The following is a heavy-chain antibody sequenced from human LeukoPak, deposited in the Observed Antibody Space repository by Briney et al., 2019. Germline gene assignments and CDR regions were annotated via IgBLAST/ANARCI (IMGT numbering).Heavy chain of an antibody. CDR1: RYSFSTYA. Sequence: GASVKVSCKASRYSFSTYAFNWVRQATGQGLEWMGWMNPNSGNTGYAQKFQGRVTMTRNTSISTAYMELSSLRSEDTAVYYCARVGERSFFTGADAFDIWGQGTMVTVSS. CDR2: MNPNSGNT. CDR3: ARVGERSFFTGADAFDI. J-gene: IGHJ3*02. D-gene: IGHD2/OR15-2a*01. V-gene: IGHV1-8*02.